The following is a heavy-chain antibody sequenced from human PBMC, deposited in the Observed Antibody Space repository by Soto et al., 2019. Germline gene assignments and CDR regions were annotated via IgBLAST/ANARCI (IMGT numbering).Heavy chain of an antibody. CDR1: GFTFSSYA. V-gene: IGHV3-23*01. CDR2: ISGSGGST. D-gene: IGHD5-18*01. J-gene: IGHJ3*02. Sequence: GGSLRLSCAASGFTFSSYAMSWVRQAPGKGLEWVSAISGSGGSTYYADSVKGRFTISRDNSKNTLYLQMNSLRAEDTAVYYCAKDRVRGGYSYGSDAFDIWGQGTMVTVSS. CDR3: AKDRVRGGYSYGSDAFDI.